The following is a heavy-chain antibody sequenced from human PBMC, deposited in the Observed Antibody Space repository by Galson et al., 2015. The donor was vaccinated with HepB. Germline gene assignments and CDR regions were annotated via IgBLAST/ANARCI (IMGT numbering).Heavy chain of an antibody. J-gene: IGHJ5*02. CDR2: IYYSGST. CDR3: ASLVVNYAGDWFDP. D-gene: IGHD2-21*01. CDR1: GGSISSYY. V-gene: IGHV4-59*01. Sequence: SETLSLTCTVSGGSISSYYWSWIRQPPGKGLEWIGYIYYSGSTNYNPSLKSRVTISVDTSKNQFSLKLSSVTAADTAVYYCASLVVNYAGDWFDPWGQGTLVTVSS.